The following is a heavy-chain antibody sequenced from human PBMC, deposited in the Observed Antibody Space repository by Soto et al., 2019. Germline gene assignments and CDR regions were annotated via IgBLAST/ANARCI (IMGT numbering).Heavy chain of an antibody. J-gene: IGHJ4*02. Sequence: PSETLSLTCAVYGGSFSGYYWSWIRQPPGKGLEWIGEINHSGSTNYNPSLKSRVTISVDTSKNQFSMNLSSVTAEDTAVYYCARADIAAAAEFDSWGQGTLVTVSS. CDR2: INHSGST. CDR1: GGSFSGYY. D-gene: IGHD6-13*01. CDR3: ARADIAAAAEFDS. V-gene: IGHV4-34*01.